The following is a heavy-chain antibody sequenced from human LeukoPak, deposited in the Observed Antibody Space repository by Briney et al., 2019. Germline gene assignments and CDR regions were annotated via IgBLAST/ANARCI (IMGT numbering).Heavy chain of an antibody. V-gene: IGHV3-23*01. D-gene: IGHD1-26*01. Sequence: GGSLRLSCAASGFTFSSHSMKWVRQAPGKGLEWVSGITENGDNTYYADSVKGRFTISRDNSKNTLFLQMNSLRAEDTAVYYCAKRDSSGSYEGDYWGQGTLVTVSS. CDR1: GFTFSSHS. CDR2: ITENGDNT. J-gene: IGHJ4*02. CDR3: AKRDSSGSYEGDY.